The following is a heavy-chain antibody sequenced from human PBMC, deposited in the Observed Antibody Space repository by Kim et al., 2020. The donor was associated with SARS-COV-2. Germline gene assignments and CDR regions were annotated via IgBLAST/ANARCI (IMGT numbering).Heavy chain of an antibody. D-gene: IGHD5-18*01. CDR2: FDPGDSYT. CDR1: GYSFSSYW. J-gene: IGHJ4*02. V-gene: IGHV5-10-1*01. Sequence: GESLKISCEGSGYSFSSYWISWVRYMPGKGLEWMGRFDPGDSYTTYSPSFQGHVTISTDKSISTAYLQWSSLKASDTAIYYCARWIQLWSQYYFDYWCQGTLVTGSS. CDR3: ARWIQLWSQYYFDY.